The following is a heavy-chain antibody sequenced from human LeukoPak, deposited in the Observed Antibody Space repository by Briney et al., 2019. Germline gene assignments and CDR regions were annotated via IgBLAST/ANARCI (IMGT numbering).Heavy chain of an antibody. Sequence: SETLSLTCAVYGGSFSGYYWSWLRQPPGKGLEWIGEINHSGSTNYNPSLKSRVTISVDTSKNQFSLKLSSVTAADTAVYYCAGSYYYDSSGYYYYYMDVWGKGTTVTISS. J-gene: IGHJ6*03. CDR2: INHSGST. CDR3: AGSYYYDSSGYYYYYMDV. CDR1: GGSFSGYY. D-gene: IGHD3-22*01. V-gene: IGHV4-34*01.